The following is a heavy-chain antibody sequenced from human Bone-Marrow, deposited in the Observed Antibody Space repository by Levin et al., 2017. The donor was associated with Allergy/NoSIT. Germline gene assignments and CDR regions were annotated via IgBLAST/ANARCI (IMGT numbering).Heavy chain of an antibody. CDR2: FVLAEGER. Sequence: PGESLKISCKVSGSTLSELAIHWVRQAPGKGLEWMGGFVLAEGERVFAQKWQGRVTMTEDTSEDTAYMELRGLRSEDTAVYYCATGSGPRDYRHWYFDLWGRGTPVTVSS. J-gene: IGHJ2*01. CDR1: GSTLSELA. V-gene: IGHV1-24*01. D-gene: IGHD4-11*01. CDR3: ATGSGPRDYRHWYFDL.